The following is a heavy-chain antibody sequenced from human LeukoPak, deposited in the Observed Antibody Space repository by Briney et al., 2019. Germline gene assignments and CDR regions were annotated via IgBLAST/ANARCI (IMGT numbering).Heavy chain of an antibody. D-gene: IGHD6-6*01. CDR2: MNPNSGNT. J-gene: IGHJ6*03. CDR1: GYTFTSYA. Sequence: ASVKVSCKASGYTFTSYAMNWVRQATGQGPEWMGWMNPNSGNTGYAQNFQGRVTITRDTSTSIAYMELSSLRSEDTAVYYCARADDSSSYYYMDVWGKGTTVTVSS. CDR3: ARADDSSSYYYMDV. V-gene: IGHV1-8*03.